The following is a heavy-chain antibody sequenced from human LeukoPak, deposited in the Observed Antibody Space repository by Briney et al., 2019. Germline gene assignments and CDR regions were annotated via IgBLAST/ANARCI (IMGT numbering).Heavy chain of an antibody. CDR1: GGSFSGHY. V-gene: IGHV4-34*01. CDR3: ARGPHY. J-gene: IGHJ4*02. Sequence: SETLSLTCAVYGGSFSGHYWSWLRQPPGKGLEWIGEINHSGSTNYNPSLKSRVTISVDTSKNQFSLKLSSVTAADTAVYYCARGPHYWGQGTLVTVSS. CDR2: INHSGST.